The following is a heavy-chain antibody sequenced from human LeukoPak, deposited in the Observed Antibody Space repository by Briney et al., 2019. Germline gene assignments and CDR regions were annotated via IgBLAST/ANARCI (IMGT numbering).Heavy chain of an antibody. CDR1: GGSFSGYY. CDR3: ARTPNPIHYYGSGSSQYYYYMDV. Sequence: SETLSLTCAVYGGSFSGYYWGWIRQPPGKGLEWIGSIYHSGSTYYNPSLKSRVTISVDTSKNQFSLKLSSVTAADTAVYYCARTPNPIHYYGSGSSQYYYYMDVWGKGTTVTVSS. CDR2: IYHSGST. D-gene: IGHD3-10*01. J-gene: IGHJ6*03. V-gene: IGHV4-34*01.